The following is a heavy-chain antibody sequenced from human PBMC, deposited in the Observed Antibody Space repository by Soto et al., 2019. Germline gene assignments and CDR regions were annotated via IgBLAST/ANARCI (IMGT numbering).Heavy chain of an antibody. Sequence: GEFLRLSCAASGFTFRSYGMHWVRQAPGKGLEWVAVIWYDGSNKYYADSVKGRFTISRDNSKNTLFLQLNSLRAEDTAVYYCTKDRSSTLDGMDVWGQGTTVTVSS. CDR3: TKDRSSTLDGMDV. J-gene: IGHJ6*02. CDR1: GFTFRSYG. CDR2: IWYDGSNK. D-gene: IGHD6-13*01. V-gene: IGHV3-33*06.